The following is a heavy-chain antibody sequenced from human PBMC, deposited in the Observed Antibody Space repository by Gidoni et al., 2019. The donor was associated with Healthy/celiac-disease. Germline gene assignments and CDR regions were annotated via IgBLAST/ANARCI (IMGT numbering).Heavy chain of an antibody. V-gene: IGHV3-53*01. J-gene: IGHJ5*02. CDR3: ARGVVVVPAARGRTWWFDP. D-gene: IGHD2-2*01. Sequence: EVQLVESGGGLLQPGGSLRLSCAASGFTVSSNYLSWVRQAPGKGLEWVSVIYSGGSTYYADSVKGRFTIARDNSKNTLYLQMNSLRAEDTAVYYCARGVVVVPAARGRTWWFDPWGQGTLVTVSS. CDR2: IYSGGST. CDR1: GFTVSSNY.